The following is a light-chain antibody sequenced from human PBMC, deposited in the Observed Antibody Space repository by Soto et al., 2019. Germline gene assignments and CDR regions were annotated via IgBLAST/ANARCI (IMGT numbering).Light chain of an antibody. CDR2: EVS. Sequence: QSVLTQPPSASESPGQSVTISCTGTSSDVGGYNYVSWYQQHPGKAPKLMIYEVSKRPSGVPDRFSGSKSGNTASLTVSGLQAEDEADYYCSSYAGSTPYVFGTGTKLTVL. J-gene: IGLJ1*01. V-gene: IGLV2-8*01. CDR1: SSDVGGYNY. CDR3: SSYAGSTPYV.